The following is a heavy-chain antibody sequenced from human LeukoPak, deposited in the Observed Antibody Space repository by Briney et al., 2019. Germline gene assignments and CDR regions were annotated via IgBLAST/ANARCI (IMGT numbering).Heavy chain of an antibody. CDR2: ISGSDSST. CDR3: AREGAVAKQNSHYYYYYMDV. V-gene: IGHV3-23*01. Sequence: GGSLRLSCAASGFTFSSYGMSWVRQAPGKGLEWVSTISGSDSSTYYADSVKGRFTISRDNSKNTLYLQMNSLRAEDTAVYYCAREGAVAKQNSHYYYYYMDVWGKGTTVTISS. J-gene: IGHJ6*03. D-gene: IGHD6-19*01. CDR1: GFTFSSYG.